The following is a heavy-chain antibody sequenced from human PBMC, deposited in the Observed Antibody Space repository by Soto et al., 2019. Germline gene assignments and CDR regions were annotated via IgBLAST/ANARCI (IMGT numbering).Heavy chain of an antibody. CDR1: GGSFRGYY. J-gene: IGHJ6*02. Sequence: PSETQSLTCAVYGGSFRGYYWSWIRQPPGKGLEWIGEINHSGSTNYDPSLKSRVTILVDTSKNQFSLKLSSVTAADTAVYYCARGIREFMDVWGQGTTVTVSS. D-gene: IGHD3-10*01. CDR3: ARGIREFMDV. CDR2: INHSGST. V-gene: IGHV4-34*01.